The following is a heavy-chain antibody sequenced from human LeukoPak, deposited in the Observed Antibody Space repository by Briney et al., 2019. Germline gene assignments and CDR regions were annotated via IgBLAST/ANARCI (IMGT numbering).Heavy chain of an antibody. J-gene: IGHJ4*02. CDR2: FHYSGTT. D-gene: IGHD1-26*01. V-gene: IGHV4-59*01. CDR1: GGSISTYY. Sequence: SETLSLTCTVSGGSISTYYWSWIRQPPGKGLEWIGYFHYSGTTNYNPSLKSRVTISVDTSKNQFSLKLSSVTAADTAVCYCARWDSGSYFLDYWGQGTLVTVSS. CDR3: ARWDSGSYFLDY.